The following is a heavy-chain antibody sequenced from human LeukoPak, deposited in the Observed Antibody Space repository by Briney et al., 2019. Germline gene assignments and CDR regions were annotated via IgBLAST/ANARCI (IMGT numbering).Heavy chain of an antibody. V-gene: IGHV1-24*01. CDR3: AIAQNWKAGWFDP. D-gene: IGHD1-1*01. CDR2: VNPEDGET. J-gene: IGHJ5*02. CDR1: GYTLTELS. Sequence: ASVKVSCKVSGYTLTELSIHWVRQAPGKGLEWMGGVNPEDGETIYAQKFQGRVTMTEDTPIDTTYMEVSSLRSEDTAVYFCAIAQNWKAGWFDPWGQGTLVTVSS.